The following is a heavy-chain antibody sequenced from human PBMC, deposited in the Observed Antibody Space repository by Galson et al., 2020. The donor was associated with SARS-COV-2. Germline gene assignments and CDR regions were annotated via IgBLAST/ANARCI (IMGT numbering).Heavy chain of an antibody. CDR3: AKAFYSKYYYYYGMDV. CDR1: GFTFSSYA. J-gene: IGHJ6*02. Sequence: GGSLRLSCVASGFTFSSYAMSWVRQAPGKGLEWVSRISTSAVITYNADSVRGRFTISRDISKNTLYLQMNRLRAEDTAVYYCAKAFYSKYYYYYGMDVWGQGTTVTVSS. V-gene: IGHV3-23*01. D-gene: IGHD4-4*01. CDR2: ISTSAVIT.